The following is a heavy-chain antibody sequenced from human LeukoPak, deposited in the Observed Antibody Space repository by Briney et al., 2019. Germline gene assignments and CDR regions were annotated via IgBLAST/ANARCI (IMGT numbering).Heavy chain of an antibody. CDR2: IYYSGST. CDR1: GGSISSSSYY. V-gene: IGHV4-39*07. D-gene: IGHD3-16*01. CDR3: ASMIQDYYYYYYMDV. J-gene: IGHJ6*03. Sequence: SETLSLTCTVSGGSISSSSYYWGWIRQPPGKGLEWIGSIYYSGSTYYNPSLKSRVTISVDTSKNQFSLKLSSVTAADTAVYYCASMIQDYYYYYYMDVWGKGTTVTVSS.